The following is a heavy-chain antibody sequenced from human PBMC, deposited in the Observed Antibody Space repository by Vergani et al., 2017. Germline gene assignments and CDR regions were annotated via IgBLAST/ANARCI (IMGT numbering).Heavy chain of an antibody. D-gene: IGHD2-2*02. CDR1: GFTVSSNY. V-gene: IGHV3-53*01. CDR3: ARPGYCSRTSCYTASPLITNYYMDG. Sequence: EVQLVESGGGLIQPGGSLRLSCAASGFTVSSNYMSWVRQAPGKGLEWVSVIYSGGSTYYADSVKGRFTISRDNSKNTLYLQMNSLRAEDTAVYYCARPGYCSRTSCYTASPLITNYYMDGWGKGITVTVS. CDR2: IYSGGST. J-gene: IGHJ6*03.